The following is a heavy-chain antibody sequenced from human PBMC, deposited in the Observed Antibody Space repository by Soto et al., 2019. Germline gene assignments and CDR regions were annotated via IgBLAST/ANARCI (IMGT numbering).Heavy chain of an antibody. J-gene: IGHJ6*02. D-gene: IGHD2-2*01. CDR3: ARAQGSSTSLEIYYYYYSGMDV. CDR1: GGTFSSYA. Sequence: QVQLVQSGAEVKKPGSSVKVSCKASGGTFSSYAISWVRQAPGQGLEWMGGIIPISDTTNYAQKFQGRVTITADESPSTAYMELSSLRSEDTAVYYCARAQGSSTSLEIYYYYYSGMDVWGQGTTVTVSS. V-gene: IGHV1-69*01. CDR2: IIPISDTT.